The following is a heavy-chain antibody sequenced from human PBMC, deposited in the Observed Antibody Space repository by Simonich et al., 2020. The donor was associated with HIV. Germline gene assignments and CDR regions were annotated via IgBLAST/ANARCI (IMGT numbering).Heavy chain of an antibody. CDR2: FYYSGST. D-gene: IGHD6-19*01. V-gene: IGHV4-39*01. J-gene: IGHJ4*02. CDR3: ARRGRIAVTGYYFDY. CDR1: GGSISSSSSY. Sequence: QLQLQESGPGLVKPSETLSLTCTVSGGSISSSSSYGGWFRQPPGKGLEWIGSFYYSGSTPYNPSLKSRGTISVDTSKNQFSLRLTSLTAADTAVYYCARRGRIAVTGYYFDYWGQGTLVTVSS.